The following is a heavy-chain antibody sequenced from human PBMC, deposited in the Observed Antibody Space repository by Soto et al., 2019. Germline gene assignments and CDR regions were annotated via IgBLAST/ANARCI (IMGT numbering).Heavy chain of an antibody. V-gene: IGHV3-23*01. CDR2: LTGIGTT. J-gene: IGHJ4*02. CDR1: GFSFTDYS. CDR3: AKRATTVPTPGNYFDF. D-gene: IGHD2-15*01. Sequence: EVQLLESGGDLVQPGGSLRLSCVASGFSFTDYSMTWVRQAPGRGLELVSTLTGIGTTFYADSVKGRFTISRDNSKNTRALQMHRLRTEDTALYYCAKRATTVPTPGNYFDFWGQGTLVTVSS.